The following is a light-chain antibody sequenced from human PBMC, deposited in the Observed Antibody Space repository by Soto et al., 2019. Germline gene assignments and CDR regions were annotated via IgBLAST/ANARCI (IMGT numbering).Light chain of an antibody. CDR2: DVS. J-gene: IGLJ3*02. CDR1: SSDVGVYNY. CDR3: CSYAGSYTLGV. Sequence: QSVLTQPRSVSGSPGQSVTISCTGTSSDVGVYNYVSWYQQHPGKAPKLMIYDVSKWPSGVPDRFSGSKSGNTASLTISGLQAEDEADYYCCSYAGSYTLGVFGGGTKLTVL. V-gene: IGLV2-11*01.